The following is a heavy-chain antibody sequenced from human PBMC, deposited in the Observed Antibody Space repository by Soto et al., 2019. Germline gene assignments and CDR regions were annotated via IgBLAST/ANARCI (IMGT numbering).Heavy chain of an antibody. CDR1: GGSIRSDTYS. CDR3: VGTKTYYYDGSGRNVPHFDF. J-gene: IGHJ4*02. D-gene: IGHD3-22*01. CDR2: IYPGGST. V-gene: IGHV4-30-2*01. Sequence: QLQLQESGSGLVKPSQTLSLTCAVSGGSIRSDTYSWTWIRQPPGKGLEWIGYIYPGGSTYYNPSLKSRVTLSVDMSKNQFSLKFTSVTAADTAVYYCVGTKTYYYDGSGRNVPHFDFWGQGTLVTVSS.